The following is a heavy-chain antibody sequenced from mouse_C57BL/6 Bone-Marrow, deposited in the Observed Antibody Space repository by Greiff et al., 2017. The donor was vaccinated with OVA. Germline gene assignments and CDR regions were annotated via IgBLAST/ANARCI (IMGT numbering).Heavy chain of an antibody. D-gene: IGHD1-1*01. J-gene: IGHJ4*01. CDR3: ASITTVVAPYYAMDY. CDR1: GFTFSDYY. CDR2: ISNGGGST. V-gene: IGHV5-12*01. Sequence: EVKLVESGGGLVQPGGSLKLSCAASGFTFSDYYMYWVRQTPEKRLEWVAYISNGGGSTYYPDTVKGRFTISRDNAKNPLYLQMSRLKSEDTAMDDSASITTVVAPYYAMDYWGQGTSVTVSS.